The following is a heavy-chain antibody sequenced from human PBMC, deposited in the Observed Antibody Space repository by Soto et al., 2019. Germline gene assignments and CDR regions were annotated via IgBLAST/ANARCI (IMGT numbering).Heavy chain of an antibody. CDR2: IRSKANSYAT. CDR1: GFTFSGSA. D-gene: IGHD3-10*01. CDR3: TSSPHMTMVRGVTDV. Sequence: EVQLVESGGGLVQPGGSLKLSCAASGFTFSGSAMHWVRQASGKGLEWVGRIRSKANSYATAYAASVKGRFTISRDDSKNTAYLQMNSLKTEDTAVYYCTSSPHMTMVRGVTDVWGQGTTVTVSS. J-gene: IGHJ6*02. V-gene: IGHV3-73*02.